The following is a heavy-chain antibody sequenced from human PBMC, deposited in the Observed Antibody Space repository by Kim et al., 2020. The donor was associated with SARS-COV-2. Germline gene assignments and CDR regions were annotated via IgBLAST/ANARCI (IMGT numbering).Heavy chain of an antibody. J-gene: IGHJ5*02. D-gene: IGHD3-3*01. Sequence: SETLSLTCTVSGGSISSSSYYWGWIRQPPGKGLEWIGSIYYSGSTYYNPSLKSRVTISVDTSKNQFSLKLSSVTAADTAVYYCARHKGVTIFGVVITSNWFDPWCQGTLVTVSS. CDR3: ARHKGVTIFGVVITSNWFDP. CDR2: IYYSGST. CDR1: GGSISSSSYY. V-gene: IGHV4-39*01.